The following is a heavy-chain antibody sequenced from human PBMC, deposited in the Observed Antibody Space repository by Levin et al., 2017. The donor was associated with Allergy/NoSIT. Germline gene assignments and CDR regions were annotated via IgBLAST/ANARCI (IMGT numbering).Heavy chain of an antibody. J-gene: IGHJ4*02. D-gene: IGHD3-10*01. CDR2: FYYSGST. CDR3: ARDGLLWFGESSGFDF. Sequence: SETLSLTCTVSGASITQSYWAWIRQPPGKELEWIGYFYYSGSTTYNPSLKGRVTISRDTSKNQYSLQLHSVTAADTAVYYCARDGLLWFGESSGFDFWGQGVLVTVSS. V-gene: IGHV4-59*01. CDR1: GASITQSY.